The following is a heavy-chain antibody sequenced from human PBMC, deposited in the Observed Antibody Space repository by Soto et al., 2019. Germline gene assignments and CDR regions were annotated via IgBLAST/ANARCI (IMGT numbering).Heavy chain of an antibody. CDR1: CGSTNRRSNY. CDR2: IYYSGST. V-gene: IGHV4-39*01. J-gene: IGHJ6*01. CDR3: TRRYTRPDDG. Sequence: ERLSGPGSISCGSTNRRSNYCILIRQPPGKGLEWIGSIYYSGSTYYNPSLKSRVTISVDTSKNQFSLKLSSVTAADTAFFSRTRRYTRPDDG. D-gene: IGHD3-16*02.